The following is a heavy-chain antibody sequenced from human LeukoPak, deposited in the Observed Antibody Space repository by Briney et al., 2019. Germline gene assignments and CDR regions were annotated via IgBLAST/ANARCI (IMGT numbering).Heavy chain of an antibody. J-gene: IGHJ5*02. D-gene: IGHD2-15*01. V-gene: IGHV4-61*02. CDR2: IYTSGST. CDR1: GGSISSGSYY. CDR3: ARVRGSLNWFDP. Sequence: SQTLSLTCTVSGGSISSGSYYWSWIRQPAGKGLEWIGRIYTSGSTNYNPSLKSRVPISVDTSKNQFSLKLSSVTAADTAVYYCARVRGSLNWFDPWGQGTLVTVSS.